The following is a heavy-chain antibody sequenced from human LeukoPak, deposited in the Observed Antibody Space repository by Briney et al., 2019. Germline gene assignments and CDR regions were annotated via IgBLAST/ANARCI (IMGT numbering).Heavy chain of an antibody. CDR3: ARDLVGATHY. V-gene: IGHV3-15*01. J-gene: IGHJ4*02. CDR1: GFTFSNSW. D-gene: IGHD1-26*01. CDR2: IKSKTDGGTT. Sequence: PGGSLRLSCAASGFTFSNSWMSWVRQAPGKGLEWVGRIKSKTDGGTTDYAAPVKGRFTISRDDSKNTLYLQMNSLRAEDTAVYYCARDLVGATHYWGQGTLVTVSS.